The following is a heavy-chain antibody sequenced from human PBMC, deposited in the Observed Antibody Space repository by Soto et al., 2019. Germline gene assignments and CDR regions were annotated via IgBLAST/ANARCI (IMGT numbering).Heavy chain of an antibody. J-gene: IGHJ4*02. CDR2: IYYSGST. D-gene: IGHD2-21*01. Sequence: SETLCLTCTVSGGSISSYYWSWIRQPPGKGLEWIGYIYYSGSTNYNPSLKSRVTISVDTSKNQFSLKLSSVTAADTAVYYCAGEAYCGGDCYDHYWGQGTLVTVSS. V-gene: IGHV4-59*01. CDR3: AGEAYCGGDCYDHY. CDR1: GGSISSYY.